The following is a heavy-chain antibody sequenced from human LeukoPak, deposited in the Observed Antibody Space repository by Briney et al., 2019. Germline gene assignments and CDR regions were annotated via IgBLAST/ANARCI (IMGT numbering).Heavy chain of an antibody. CDR2: IKSNTDGGTA. CDR1: GFTFTNAW. V-gene: IGHV3-15*01. CDR3: GTAIRWDHEPTSDY. D-gene: IGHD2-21*01. J-gene: IGHJ4*02. Sequence: GGSLRLSCAASGFTFTNAWMTWVRQAPGQGLEWVGRIKSNTDGGTAEYAAPVRDRFTISRDDSRNTLYLHMTSLKTEDTAMYYCGTAIRWDHEPTSDYWGQGTLVTVSS.